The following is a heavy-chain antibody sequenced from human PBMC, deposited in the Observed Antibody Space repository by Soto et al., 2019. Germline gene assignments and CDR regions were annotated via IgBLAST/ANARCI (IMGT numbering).Heavy chain of an antibody. CDR3: AGRSGSSDY. CDR1: GFTFTNYT. Sequence: LRLSCAASGFTFTNYTMHWVRQAPGKGLEWVALISYDEIDKYYADAVKGRFTISRDNSKNTLYLQMDSLRAEDTAVYYCAGRSGSSDYWGRGTLVTVSS. D-gene: IGHD3-10*01. V-gene: IGHV3-30*04. CDR2: ISYDEIDK. J-gene: IGHJ4*02.